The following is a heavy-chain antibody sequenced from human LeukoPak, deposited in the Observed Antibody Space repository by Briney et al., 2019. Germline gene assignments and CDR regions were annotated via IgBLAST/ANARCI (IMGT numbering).Heavy chain of an antibody. D-gene: IGHD1-1*01. CDR1: GGSISSYY. V-gene: IGHV4-4*07. CDR3: ARDLDDYSYYYMDV. CDR2: IYTSGST. Sequence: SETLSLTCTVSGGSISSYYWSWFRQPAGKGLEWIGRIYTSGSTNYNPSLKSRVTMSVDTSKNQFSLKLSSVTAADTAVYYCARDLDDYSYYYMDVWGKGTTVTVSS. J-gene: IGHJ6*03.